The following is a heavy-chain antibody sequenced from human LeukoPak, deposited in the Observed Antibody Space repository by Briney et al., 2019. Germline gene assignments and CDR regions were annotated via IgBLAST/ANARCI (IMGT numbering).Heavy chain of an antibody. J-gene: IGHJ4*02. D-gene: IGHD1-26*01. V-gene: IGHV3-15*01. CDR2: IKSKTDGGTT. CDR1: GFTVSSNY. Sequence: GGSLRLSCAASGFTVSSNYMSWVRQAPGKGLEWVGRIKSKTDGGTTDYAAPVKGRFTISRDDSKDTLYLQMNSLKTEDTAVYYCTTDDTGESDYWGQGTLVTVSS. CDR3: TTDDTGESDY.